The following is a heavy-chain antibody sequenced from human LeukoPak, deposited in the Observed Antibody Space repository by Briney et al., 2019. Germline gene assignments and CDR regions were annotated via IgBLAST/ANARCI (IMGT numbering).Heavy chain of an antibody. Sequence: SVKVSCKASGGTFSSYAISWVRQAPGQGLEWMGGIIPIFGTANYAQKFQGRVTITADESTSTAYMELSSLRSEDTAVYYCARAPGRYCSGGSCYSENIYYYYGMDVWGQGTTVTVSS. CDR2: IIPIFGTA. D-gene: IGHD2-15*01. CDR3: ARAPGRYCSGGSCYSENIYYYYGMDV. V-gene: IGHV1-69*01. J-gene: IGHJ6*02. CDR1: GGTFSSYA.